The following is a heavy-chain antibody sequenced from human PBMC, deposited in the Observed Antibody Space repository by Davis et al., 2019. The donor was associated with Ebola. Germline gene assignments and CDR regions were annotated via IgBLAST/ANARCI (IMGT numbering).Heavy chain of an antibody. Sequence: GESLKISCAASGFTFSSYRMHWVRQAPGKGLVWVSRINSDGSSTSYADSVKGRFTISRDNAKNTLYLQMNSLRAEDTAVYYCARDPHCSGGSCFGIDVWGQGTTVTVSS. J-gene: IGHJ6*02. CDR2: INSDGSST. D-gene: IGHD2-15*01. CDR3: ARDPHCSGGSCFGIDV. CDR1: GFTFSSYR. V-gene: IGHV3-74*01.